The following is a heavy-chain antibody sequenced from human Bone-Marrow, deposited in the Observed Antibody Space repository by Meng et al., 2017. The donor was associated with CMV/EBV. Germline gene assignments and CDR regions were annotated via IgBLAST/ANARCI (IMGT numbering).Heavy chain of an antibody. CDR3: GGDFWGSPGGY. V-gene: IGHV6-1*01. CDR2: TYYRSQWHI. J-gene: IGHJ4*02. D-gene: IGHD3-16*01. CDR1: GDSVSSNNAA. Sequence: SQTLSLTCAISGDSVSSNNAAWNWIRQSPSGGLEWLGRTYYRSQWHIEYAVSLRGRITISPDTSKNLFSLQLNSMTPEDTALYYCGGDFWGSPGGYWGQGTQVTVSS.